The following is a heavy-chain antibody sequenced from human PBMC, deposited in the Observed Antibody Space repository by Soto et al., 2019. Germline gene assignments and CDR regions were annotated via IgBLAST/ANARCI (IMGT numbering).Heavy chain of an antibody. CDR3: ARYIPAMSNYYYMDV. D-gene: IGHD2-2*01. J-gene: IGHJ6*03. CDR2: IYYSGST. V-gene: IGHV4-59*01. Sequence: SETLSLTCTVSGGSISSYYWSWIRQPPGKGLEWIGYIYYSGSTNYNPSLKSRVTISVDTSKNQFSLKLSSVTAADTAVYYCARYIPAMSNYYYMDVWGKGTTVTV. CDR1: GGSISSYY.